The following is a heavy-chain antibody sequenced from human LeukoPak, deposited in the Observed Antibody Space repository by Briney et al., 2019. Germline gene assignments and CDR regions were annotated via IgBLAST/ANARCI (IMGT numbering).Heavy chain of an antibody. CDR1: GVSISSGSYY. CDR2: IYYSGST. CDR3: AREEARLYYGSGSYYNGGDY. D-gene: IGHD3-10*01. V-gene: IGHV4-39*02. Sequence: SETLSLTCSVSGVSISSGSYYWGWIRQPPGKGLEWIGSIYYSGSTYYNPSLKSRVTISVDTSKNQFSLKLSSVTAADTAVYYCAREEARLYYGSGSYYNGGDYWGQGTLVTVSS. J-gene: IGHJ4*02.